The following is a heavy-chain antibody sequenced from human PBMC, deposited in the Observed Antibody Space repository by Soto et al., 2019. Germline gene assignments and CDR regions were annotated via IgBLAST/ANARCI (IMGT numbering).Heavy chain of an antibody. CDR1: GFTFSSYE. D-gene: IGHD2-2*01. J-gene: IGHJ6*02. CDR2: ISSSGSTI. V-gene: IGHV3-48*03. Sequence: GGSLRLSCAASGFTFSSYEMNWVRQAPGKGLEWVSYISSSGSTIYYADSVKGRFTISRDNAKNSLYLQMNSLRAEDTAVYYCARAQKIVVVPAIRFYGMDVWGQGTTVTVSS. CDR3: ARAQKIVVVPAIRFYGMDV.